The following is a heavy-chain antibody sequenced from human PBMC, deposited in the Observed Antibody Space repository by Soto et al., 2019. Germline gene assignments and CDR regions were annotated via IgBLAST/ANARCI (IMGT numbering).Heavy chain of an antibody. J-gene: IGHJ5*02. Sequence: ASVKVSCKASGYTFTNYGMHWVRQAPGQRXEWMGWINVGNGNTKYSQKLQDRVTITRDTSASTAYMELSSLRSEDTAVYYCARLPLPYCSSPSCPSWLDPWGQGTLVTVSS. CDR2: INVGNGNT. CDR1: GYTFTNYG. D-gene: IGHD2-2*01. V-gene: IGHV1-3*01. CDR3: ARLPLPYCSSPSCPSWLDP.